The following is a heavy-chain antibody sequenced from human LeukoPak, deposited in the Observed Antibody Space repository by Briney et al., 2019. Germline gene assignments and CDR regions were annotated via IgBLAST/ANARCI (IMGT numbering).Heavy chain of an antibody. D-gene: IGHD4-17*01. CDR3: ARILEDGEAGDY. J-gene: IGHJ4*02. V-gene: IGHV1-2*02. Sequence: ASVKVSCKASGYTFTGYYMHWVRQAPGQGLEWMGWINPNSGGTNYAQKFQGRVTMTRDTSTSTVYMELSSLRSEDTAVYYCARILEDGEAGDYWGQGTLVTVSS. CDR1: GYTFTGYY. CDR2: INPNSGGT.